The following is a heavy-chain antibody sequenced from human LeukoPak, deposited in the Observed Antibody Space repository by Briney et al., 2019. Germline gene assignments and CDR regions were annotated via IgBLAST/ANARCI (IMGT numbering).Heavy chain of an antibody. CDR3: ARDQEYYYDSSGYSLDY. Sequence: PSETLSLTCTVSGYSISSGYYWGWIRQPPGKGLEWIGSIYHSGITYYNPSLKSRVTISVDTSKNQFSLKLSSVTAADTAVYYCARDQEYYYDSSGYSLDYWGQGTLVTVSS. CDR2: IYHSGIT. D-gene: IGHD3-22*01. J-gene: IGHJ4*02. CDR1: GYSISSGYY. V-gene: IGHV4-38-2*02.